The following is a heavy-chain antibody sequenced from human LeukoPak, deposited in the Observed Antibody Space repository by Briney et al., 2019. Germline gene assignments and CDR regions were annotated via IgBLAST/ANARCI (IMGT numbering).Heavy chain of an antibody. Sequence: GGSLRLSCAASGFTFSNYAMSWVRQAPGKGLEWVSCISSSSSYIYYADSVKGRFTISRDNAKNSVYLQMSGLTTEDTAVYYCTRLAAAGSGRWAPDYWGQGTLVTVSS. CDR2: ISSSSSYI. V-gene: IGHV3-21*06. CDR3: TRLAAAGSGRWAPDY. CDR1: GFTFSNYA. D-gene: IGHD1-14*01. J-gene: IGHJ4*02.